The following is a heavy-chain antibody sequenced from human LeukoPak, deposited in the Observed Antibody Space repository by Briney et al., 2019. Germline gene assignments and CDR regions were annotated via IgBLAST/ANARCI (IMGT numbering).Heavy chain of an antibody. V-gene: IGHV3-64D*09. CDR1: GFTFSTYA. CDR2: XNTNGDDT. D-gene: IGHD3-10*01. J-gene: IGHJ4*02. CDR3: VKDLRGGGYYTSFDY. Sequence: GGSLRLSCSASGFTFSTYAMHWVRQAPGKGLXXXXXXNTNGDDTYYADSVKGRFTISRDNSKRTLYLQMSSLRAEDTAVYYCVKDLRGGGYYTSFDYWGQGTLVTVSS.